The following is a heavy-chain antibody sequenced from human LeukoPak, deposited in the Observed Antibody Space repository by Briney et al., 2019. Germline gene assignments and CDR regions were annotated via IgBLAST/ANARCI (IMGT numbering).Heavy chain of an antibody. V-gene: IGHV3-9*01. CDR2: ISWNSGSI. D-gene: IGHD5-24*01. Sequence: GGSLRLSCAASGFTFDDYAMHWVRQAPGKGLEWVSGISWNSGSIGYADSVEGRFTISRDNAKNSLYLQMNSLRAEDTALYYCAKDIGDGYTPRPIDYWGQGTLVTVSS. CDR3: AKDIGDGYTPRPIDY. CDR1: GFTFDDYA. J-gene: IGHJ4*02.